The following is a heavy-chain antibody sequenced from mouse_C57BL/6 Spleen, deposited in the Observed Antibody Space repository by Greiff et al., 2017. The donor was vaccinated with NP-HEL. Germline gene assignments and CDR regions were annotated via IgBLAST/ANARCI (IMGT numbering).Heavy chain of an antibody. Sequence: EVKVEESGGGLVQPGGSLKLSCAASGFTFSDYYMYWVRQTPEKRLEWVAYISNGGGSTYYPDTVKGRFTISRDNAKNTLYLQMSRLKSEDTAMYYCARREELFYYAMDYWGQGTSVTVSS. CDR3: ARREELFYYAMDY. J-gene: IGHJ4*01. CDR1: GFTFSDYY. V-gene: IGHV5-12*01. CDR2: ISNGGGST.